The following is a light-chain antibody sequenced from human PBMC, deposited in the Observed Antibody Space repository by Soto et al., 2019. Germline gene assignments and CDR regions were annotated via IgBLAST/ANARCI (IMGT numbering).Light chain of an antibody. V-gene: IGLV1-40*01. CDR2: GNG. J-gene: IGLJ2*01. CDR3: QSYDSSLSFV. CDR1: SSNIGAGYD. Sequence: QPVLTQPPSVSGAPGQRVTISCTGSSSNIGAGYDVHWYQQLPGTAPRLLIYGNGNRPSGVPDRFSGSKSGTSASLAITGLQAEDEADYYCQSYDSSLSFVFGGGTKVTVL.